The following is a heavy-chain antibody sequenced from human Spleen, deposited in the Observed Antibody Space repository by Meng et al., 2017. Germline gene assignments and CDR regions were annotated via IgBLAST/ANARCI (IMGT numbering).Heavy chain of an antibody. CDR1: GGSFSDYY. V-gene: IGHV4-34*01. CDR3: ARGPTTMAHDFDY. J-gene: IGHJ4*02. Sequence: QSQLQQVGPGLLQTSVTLSLTFVVAGGSFSDYYWSWIRQPPGKGLEWIGEINHSGSTNYNPSLESRATISVDTSQNNLSLKLSSVTAADSAVYYCARGPTTMAHDFDYWGQGTLVTVSS. D-gene: IGHD4-11*01. CDR2: INHSGST.